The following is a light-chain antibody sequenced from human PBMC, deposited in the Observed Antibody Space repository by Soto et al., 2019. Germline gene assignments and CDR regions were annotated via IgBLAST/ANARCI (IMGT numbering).Light chain of an antibody. CDR2: RIF. J-gene: IGKJ5*01. CDR3: QQYNTWSPLT. Sequence: EIVMTQSPGTVSVFPGETVTLSCRASQSVSGYLDWFHQKPGQAPRLVLLRIFARAIGVPARFSGSGSETEFTLTISSLQSEDFAVYYCQQYNTWSPLTFGQGTLLEI. CDR1: QSVSGY. V-gene: IGKV3-15*01.